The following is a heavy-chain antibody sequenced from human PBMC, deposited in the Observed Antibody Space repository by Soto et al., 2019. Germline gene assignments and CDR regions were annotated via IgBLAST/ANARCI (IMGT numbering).Heavy chain of an antibody. D-gene: IGHD3-3*01. J-gene: IGHJ6*03. V-gene: IGHV3-23*01. CDR2: ISGSGGST. CDR1: GFTFSSYA. CDR3: ATRAADYDFWSGYYSYYYYMDV. Sequence: GGSLRLSCAASGFTFSSYAMSWVRQAPGKGLEWVSAISGSGGSTYYADSVKGRFTISRDNSKNTLYLQMNSLRAEDTAVYYCATRAADYDFWSGYYSYYYYMDVWGKGTTVTVSS.